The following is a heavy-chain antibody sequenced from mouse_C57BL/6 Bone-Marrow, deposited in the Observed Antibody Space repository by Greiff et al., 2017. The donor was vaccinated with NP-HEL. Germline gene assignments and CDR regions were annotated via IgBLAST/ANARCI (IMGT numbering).Heavy chain of an antibody. Sequence: EVHLVESGPGLVKPSQSLSLTCSVTGYSITSGYYWNWIRQFPGNKQEWMGYISYDGSNNYNPSLKNRISITRDTSKNQFFLKLNSVTTEDTATXYCASDDGYYPSYWGQGTLVTVSA. J-gene: IGHJ3*01. CDR3: ASDDGYYPSY. V-gene: IGHV3-6*01. D-gene: IGHD2-3*01. CDR2: ISYDGSN. CDR1: GYSITSGYY.